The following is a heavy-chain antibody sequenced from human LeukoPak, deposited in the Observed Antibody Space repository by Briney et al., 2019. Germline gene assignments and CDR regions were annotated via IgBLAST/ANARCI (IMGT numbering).Heavy chain of an antibody. CDR1: GGSISSYY. J-gene: IGHJ6*02. CDR3: ARDSSIGLYGMDV. CDR2: IYYSGST. Sequence: PSETLSLTCTVSGGSISSYYWSWIRQPPGKGLEWIGYIYYSGSTNYNPSLKSRVTISVDTSKNQFSLKLSSVTAADTAVYYCARDSSIGLYGMDVWGRGTTVTVSS. V-gene: IGHV4-59*01. D-gene: IGHD6-13*01.